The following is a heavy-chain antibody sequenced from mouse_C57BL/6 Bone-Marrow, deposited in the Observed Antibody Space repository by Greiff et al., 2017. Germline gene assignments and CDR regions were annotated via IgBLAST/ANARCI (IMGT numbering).Heavy chain of an antibody. CDR1: GFNIKDDY. V-gene: IGHV14-4*01. CDR3: TTHYYGSSCVYFDY. Sequence: EVQLQHSGAELVRPGASVKLSCTASGFNIKDDYMHWVKQRPEQGLEWIGWIDPENGDTEYASKFQGKATITADTSSNTAYLQLSSLTSEDTAVYYCTTHYYGSSCVYFDYWGQGTTLTVSS. D-gene: IGHD1-1*01. CDR2: IDPENGDT. J-gene: IGHJ2*01.